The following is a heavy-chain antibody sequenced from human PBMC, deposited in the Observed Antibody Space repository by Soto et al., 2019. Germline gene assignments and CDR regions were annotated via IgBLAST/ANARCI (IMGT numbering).Heavy chain of an antibody. CDR2: ISGSGGST. Sequence: GGSLILSCAASGFTFSSYAMSWVRQAPGKGLEWVSAISGSGGSTYYADSVKGRFTISRDNSKNTLYLQMNSLRAEDTAVYYCAKDLSGMIVTNGFDPCGQRNMVTVYS. J-gene: IGHJ5*02. D-gene: IGHD3-22*01. CDR3: AKDLSGMIVTNGFDP. CDR1: GFTFSSYA. V-gene: IGHV3-23*01.